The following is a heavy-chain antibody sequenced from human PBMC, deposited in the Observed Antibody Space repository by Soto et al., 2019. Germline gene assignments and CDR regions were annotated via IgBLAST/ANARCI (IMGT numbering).Heavy chain of an antibody. J-gene: IGHJ4*02. Sequence: QVQLLESGPGLVKPSETLSLTCTVSGGSISSYYWSWIRQPPGKGLEWIGYIYSSGSTNYNPSLKSRFTISVDTSKNQCSLKLSSVTAADTAVYYCARRYGCGFDYWGQGTLVTVSS. CDR1: GGSISSYY. CDR3: ARRYGCGFDY. D-gene: IGHD1-1*01. V-gene: IGHV4-59*08. CDR2: IYSSGST.